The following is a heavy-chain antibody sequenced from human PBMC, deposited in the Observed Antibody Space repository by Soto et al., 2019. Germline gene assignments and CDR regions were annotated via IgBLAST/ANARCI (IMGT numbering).Heavy chain of an antibody. Sequence: QVQLQQWGAGLLKPSETLSLTCAVYGGSFSGYYWSWIRQPPGKGLEWIGEINHSGSTNYNPSLKSRVTRTVEQSKNQFSLKLSSVTARDTAVDYCARGRDIVVVPAAKVFVQRRNYSYYMDVWGKGTTVTVSS. V-gene: IGHV4-34*01. CDR1: GGSFSGYY. J-gene: IGHJ6*03. D-gene: IGHD2-2*01. CDR3: ARGRDIVVVPAAKVFVQRRNYSYYMDV. CDR2: INHSGST.